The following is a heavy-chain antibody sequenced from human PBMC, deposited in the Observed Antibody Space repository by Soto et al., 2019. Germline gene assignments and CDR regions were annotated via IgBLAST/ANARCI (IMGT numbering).Heavy chain of an antibody. J-gene: IGHJ6*02. Sequence: QVQLQESGPGLVKPSETLSLTCTVSGGSITSYYWSWIRQPPGKGLEWIGYIYYSGSTNYNPSLKSRVPISVDTSKNQFSLKLSSVTAADTAVYYCARALYCSGGTCYLPYGMDVWGQGTTVTVSS. D-gene: IGHD2-15*01. CDR3: ARALYCSGGTCYLPYGMDV. CDR2: IYYSGST. V-gene: IGHV4-59*01. CDR1: GGSITSYY.